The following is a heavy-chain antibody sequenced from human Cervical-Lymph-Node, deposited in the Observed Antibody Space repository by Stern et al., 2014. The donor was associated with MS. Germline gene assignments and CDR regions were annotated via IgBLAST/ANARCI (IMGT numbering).Heavy chain of an antibody. CDR1: GYTFTSYG. Sequence: QVQLVQSGAEVKKPGASVKVSCKASGYTFTSYGISWVRQAPGQGLEWMGGLSAYNGNTNYAQKLQGRVAMTTDTSTSTAYMELRSLRSDDTAVYYCARDLRNDYVWGSYRLPLDYWGQGTLVTVSS. CDR2: LSAYNGNT. V-gene: IGHV1-18*01. D-gene: IGHD3-16*02. CDR3: ARDLRNDYVWGSYRLPLDY. J-gene: IGHJ4*02.